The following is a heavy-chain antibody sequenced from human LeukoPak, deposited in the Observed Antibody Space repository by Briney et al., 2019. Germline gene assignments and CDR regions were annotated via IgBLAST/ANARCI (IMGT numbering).Heavy chain of an antibody. Sequence: NPGGSLRLSCAASGFSFSSYSMNWVRQAPGKGLEWISSISISNTYIYYVDSVKGRFTISRDNAKSSLYLQMNSLRAEDTALYHCARDGAVVTGYFDLWGRGTLVTVSS. V-gene: IGHV3-21*04. CDR2: ISISNTYI. CDR1: GFSFSSYS. CDR3: ARDGAVVTGYFDL. J-gene: IGHJ2*01. D-gene: IGHD2-21*02.